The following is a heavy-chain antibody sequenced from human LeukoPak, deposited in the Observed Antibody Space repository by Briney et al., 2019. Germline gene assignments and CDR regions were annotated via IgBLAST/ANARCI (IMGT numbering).Heavy chain of an antibody. D-gene: IGHD6-19*01. J-gene: IGHJ2*01. CDR3: ASEYSWLARYFDL. CDR1: GGSFSDYY. CDR2: INHSGST. V-gene: IGHV4-34*01. Sequence: PSETLSLTCAVYGGSFSDYYWSWIRQPPGKGLELIGEINHSGSTNYNPSLKSRVTISVDTSKNQFSLKLSSVTAADTAVYYCASEYSWLARYFDLWGRGTLVTVSS.